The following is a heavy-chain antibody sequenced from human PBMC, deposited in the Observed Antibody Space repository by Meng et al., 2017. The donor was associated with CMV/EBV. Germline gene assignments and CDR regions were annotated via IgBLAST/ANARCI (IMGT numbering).Heavy chain of an antibody. V-gene: IGHV3-66*01. Sequence: EVHLVESGGGLVQPGGSLRLSCAASGFNVRDKYMSWVRQAPGKGLEWVCIIYRGDNTYYIDSVKDRFTVSRDNSKNTMYLQMNSLRVEDTAVYYCTGDSVSNPNLDYWGQGTLGTVAS. CDR2: IYRGDNT. J-gene: IGHJ4*02. D-gene: IGHD3-10*01. CDR1: GFNVRDKY. CDR3: TGDSVSNPNLDY.